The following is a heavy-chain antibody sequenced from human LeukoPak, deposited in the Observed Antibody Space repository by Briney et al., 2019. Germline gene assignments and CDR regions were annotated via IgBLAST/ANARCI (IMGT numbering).Heavy chain of an antibody. CDR2: IYHSGST. D-gene: IGHD1-1*01. CDR1: GYSISSGYY. J-gene: IGHJ4*02. CDR3: ARGTNYFDH. V-gene: IGHV4-38-2*02. Sequence: SETLSLTCTVSGYSISSGYYWGWIRQPPGQGLEWIGSIYHSGSTYYNPSLKSRVTISVDTSKNQFSLKLSSVTAADTAVYYCARGTNYFDHWGQGTLVTVSS.